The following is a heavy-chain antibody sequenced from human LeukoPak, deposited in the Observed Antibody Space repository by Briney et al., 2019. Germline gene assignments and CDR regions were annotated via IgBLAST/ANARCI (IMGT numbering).Heavy chain of an antibody. Sequence: GASVKVSCKASGYTFTSYGISWVRQAPGQGLEWMGWIDPNSGGTNYAQKFQGRVTMTRDTSIRTAYMELSRLRSDDTAVYYCARGPSSTVTAGYFDYWGQGTLVTVSS. CDR3: ARGPSSTVTAGYFDY. D-gene: IGHD2-21*02. CDR2: IDPNSGGT. J-gene: IGHJ4*02. CDR1: GYTFTSYG. V-gene: IGHV1-2*02.